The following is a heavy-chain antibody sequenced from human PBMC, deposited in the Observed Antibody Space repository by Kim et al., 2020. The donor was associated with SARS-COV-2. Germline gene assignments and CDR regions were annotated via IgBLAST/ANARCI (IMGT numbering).Heavy chain of an antibody. D-gene: IGHD6-13*01. V-gene: IGHV3-74*01. J-gene: IGHJ3*01. CDR2: INTDGSST. CDR1: GFTFSSYW. Sequence: GGSLRLSCAASGFTFSSYWMHWVRQAPGKGLVWVSRINTDGSSTFYADSVKGRFTISRDNAKNTLYLQMNSLRAEDTAVYYCARGIAAAPVNVFDLWGQGTMVTVSS. CDR3: ARGIAAAPVNVFDL.